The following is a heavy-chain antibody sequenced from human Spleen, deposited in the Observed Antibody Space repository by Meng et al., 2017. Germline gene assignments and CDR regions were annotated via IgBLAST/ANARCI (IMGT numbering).Heavy chain of an antibody. CDR2: IERKSNGGTA. Sequence: VQLVESGGGLVKPGGSLRLSCVASGFRLTDAWMSWVRQAPGKGLEWVGRIERKSNGGTAEYAAPVKGRFTISRDDSKNTLYLQMNSLITEDTAVYFCATGAAAADHWGQGSLVTVSS. D-gene: IGHD6-13*01. CDR1: GFRLTDAW. J-gene: IGHJ4*02. V-gene: IGHV3-15*04. CDR3: ATGAAAADH.